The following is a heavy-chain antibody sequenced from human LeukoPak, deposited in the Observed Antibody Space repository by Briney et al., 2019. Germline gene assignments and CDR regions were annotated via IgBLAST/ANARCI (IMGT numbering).Heavy chain of an antibody. D-gene: IGHD2-21*02. V-gene: IGHV3-74*01. Sequence: GGSLRLSCAASGFTFSSYWMSWVRQAPGKGLMWVSRSNSDGSSTSYADSVKGRFTISRDNAKNTLYLQMNSLRAEDTAVYYCATLAYCGGDCYNPATREAFDIWGQGTMVTVSS. CDR2: SNSDGSST. CDR1: GFTFSSYW. CDR3: ATLAYCGGDCYNPATREAFDI. J-gene: IGHJ3*02.